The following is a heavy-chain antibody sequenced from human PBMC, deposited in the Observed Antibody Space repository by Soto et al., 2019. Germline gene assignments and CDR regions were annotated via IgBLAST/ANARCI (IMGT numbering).Heavy chain of an antibody. J-gene: IGHJ4*02. CDR1: GFTFSNYA. CDR2: VSGSGGNT. Sequence: VQLLESGGGLVQPGGSLRLSCAASGFTFSNYAMSWVRQAPGKGLEWVSAVSGSGGNTYYADSVQGRFTISRDNSQIMLNLQMNSLRAEDTAVYYCAKLNLFVSAASGRGPFDSWCQGTLVTVSS. CDR3: AKLNLFVSAASGRGPFDS. V-gene: IGHV3-23*01. D-gene: IGHD6-13*01.